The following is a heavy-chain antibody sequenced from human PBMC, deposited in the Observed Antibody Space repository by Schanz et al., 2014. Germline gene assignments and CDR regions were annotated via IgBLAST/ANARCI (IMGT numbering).Heavy chain of an antibody. CDR1: GFTFFGSFA. J-gene: IGHJ5*02. CDR3: ASDYNYFETEAP. D-gene: IGHD3-16*01. Sequence: EVQLVESGGDLVQPGGSLRLSCVASGFTFFGSFAMSWVRQAPGKGLEWVSGISGSGGSAYDADSVKGRFTISRDNAKNSLYLQMNSLTAEDTAVYYCASDYNYFETEAPWGQGTLVTVSS. V-gene: IGHV3-23*04. CDR2: ISGSGGSA.